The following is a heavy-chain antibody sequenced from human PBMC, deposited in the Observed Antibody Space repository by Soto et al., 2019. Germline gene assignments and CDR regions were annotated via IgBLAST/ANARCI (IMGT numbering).Heavy chain of an antibody. D-gene: IGHD2-15*01. CDR1: GLTIISYA. J-gene: IGHJ4*02. CDR3: AKCSGSHKKNFDY. Sequence: LSLSCAASGLTIISYAMSWVRQAPGKGLEWVSAISGSGGRTYYADPVKGRLTISRDNHKRTQYLRKKSRRAEDTAVYYGAKCSGSHKKNFDYGGQGTLVTLS. CDR2: ISGSGGRT. V-gene: IGHV3-23*01.